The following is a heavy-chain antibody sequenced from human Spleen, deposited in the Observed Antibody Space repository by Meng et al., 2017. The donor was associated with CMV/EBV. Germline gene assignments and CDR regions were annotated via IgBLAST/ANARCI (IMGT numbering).Heavy chain of an antibody. D-gene: IGHD3-3*01. CDR2: INPNSGGT. J-gene: IGHJ3*02. CDR1: GYTFTGYY. CDR3: TIPYDSDAFDI. Sequence: ASVKVSCKASGYTFTGYYMHWVRQAPGQGLEWMGWINPNSGGTNYAQKFQGRVTMTRDTSISTAYMELSRLRSEDTAVYYCTIPYDSDAFDIWGQGTMVTVSS. V-gene: IGHV1-2*02.